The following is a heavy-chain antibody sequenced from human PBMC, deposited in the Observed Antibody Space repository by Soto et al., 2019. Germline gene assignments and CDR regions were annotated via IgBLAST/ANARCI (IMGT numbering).Heavy chain of an antibody. J-gene: IGHJ4*02. Sequence: TSVTQSLTYTVSDCTIRTGDDWGWIQQSPGKGLEWIGSVYRSGAAYYSPSLKSRVTISVDTSKNQFSLHLRSVTATDAAVYYCARDYPYPLDVAAYFDVWGPGTSVPGSS. CDR2: VYRSGAA. D-gene: IGHD6-19*01. V-gene: IGHV4-38-2*02. CDR1: DCTIRTGDD. CDR3: ARDYPYPLDVAAYFDV.